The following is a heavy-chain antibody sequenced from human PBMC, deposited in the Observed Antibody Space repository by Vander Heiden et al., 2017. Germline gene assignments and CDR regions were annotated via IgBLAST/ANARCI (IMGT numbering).Heavy chain of an antibody. CDR2: INRSGGST. Sequence: QVQLVQSGAEVTKPGASVKVSCKASGYTFTSYYMHWVRQAPGQGLEWMGIINRSGGSTSYAQKFQGRVTMTRDTATSTVYMELSSLRSEDTAVYYCARDLYDSSGYPPYYYYYYGMDVWGQGTTVTVSS. CDR1: GYTFTSYY. D-gene: IGHD3-22*01. J-gene: IGHJ6*02. CDR3: ARDLYDSSGYPPYYYYYYGMDV. V-gene: IGHV1-46*01.